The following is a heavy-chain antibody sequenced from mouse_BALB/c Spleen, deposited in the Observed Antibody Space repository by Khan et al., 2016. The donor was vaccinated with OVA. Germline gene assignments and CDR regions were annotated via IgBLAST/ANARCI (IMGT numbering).Heavy chain of an antibody. V-gene: IGHV1-77*01. CDR3: AKNYASWFAY. Sequence: VQLQESGPELVKPGASVKVSCKASGYTFTDYVINWVKQRTGQGLEWIGEIYPGSGSTYYNEKFKDKATLTADKSSNTAYMQLSSLTSEDSAVYFCAKNYASWFAYWGQGTLVTVSA. CDR2: IYPGSGST. J-gene: IGHJ3*01. CDR1: GYTFTDYV. D-gene: IGHD1-1*02.